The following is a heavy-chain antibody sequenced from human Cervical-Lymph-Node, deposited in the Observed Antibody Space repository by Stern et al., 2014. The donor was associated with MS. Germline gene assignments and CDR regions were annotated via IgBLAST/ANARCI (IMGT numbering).Heavy chain of an antibody. CDR2: VSYDATEK. Sequence: VQLVESGGGVVQPGRSLRLSCAASGFNFNTSALNWVRQAPGKGLEWVAAVSYDATEKHYADSVKGRFNISRDNSKKTVFLQMNGLTHEDTAVYYCQIGGRWGQGTLVTVSS. CDR3: QIGGR. D-gene: IGHD3-10*01. V-gene: IGHV3-30-3*01. J-gene: IGHJ4*02. CDR1: GFNFNTSA.